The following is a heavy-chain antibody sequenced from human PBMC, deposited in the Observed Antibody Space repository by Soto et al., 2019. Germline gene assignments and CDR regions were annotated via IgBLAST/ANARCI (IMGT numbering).Heavy chain of an antibody. D-gene: IGHD6-13*01. Sequence: QVQLQESGPGLVKPSETLSLTCTVSGGSINSYHWNWIRQPPGKGLEWIGYIYYSGYTNYNPSLKSRVTISVDTSKDQFSLTLSSVTAADTAIYYCARGWLAAAHGGFDPWGQGTLVTVSS. CDR1: GGSINSYH. J-gene: IGHJ5*02. CDR3: ARGWLAAAHGGFDP. V-gene: IGHV4-59*01. CDR2: IYYSGYT.